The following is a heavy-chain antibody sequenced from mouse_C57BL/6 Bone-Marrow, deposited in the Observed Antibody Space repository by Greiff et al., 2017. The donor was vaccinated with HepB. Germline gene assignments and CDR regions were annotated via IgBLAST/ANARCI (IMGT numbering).Heavy chain of an antibody. J-gene: IGHJ3*01. V-gene: IGHV1-42*01. CDR2: INPSTGGT. CDR3: ARGDYGYDEGFAY. Sequence: EVKLQESGPELVKPGASVKISCKASGYSFTGYYMNWVKQSPEKSLEWIGEINPSTGGTTYNQKFKAKATLTVDKSSSTAYMQLKSLTSEDSAVYYCARGDYGYDEGFAYWGQGTLVTVSA. CDR1: GYSFTGYY. D-gene: IGHD2-2*01.